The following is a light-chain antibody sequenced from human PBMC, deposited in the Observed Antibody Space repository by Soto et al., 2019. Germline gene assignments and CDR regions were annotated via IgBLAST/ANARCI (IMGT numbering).Light chain of an antibody. V-gene: IGKV1-33*01. Sequence: TQMTQSPSSLSASVGDRVTITCQASQDVSDYLNWYQQKPGKAPKLPTYDASNLKTGVPSRFSGSGSGTHFTFTISSLQPEDAGTYYCQQYDNMPGFTFGPGTKV. CDR2: DAS. CDR1: QDVSDY. J-gene: IGKJ3*01. CDR3: QQYDNMPGFT.